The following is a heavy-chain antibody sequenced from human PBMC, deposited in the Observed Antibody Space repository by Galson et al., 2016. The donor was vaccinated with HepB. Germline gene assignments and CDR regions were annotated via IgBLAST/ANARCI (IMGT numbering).Heavy chain of an antibody. D-gene: IGHD2/OR15-2a*01. Sequence: SLRLSCAASGFRFSNYWMSWVRQAPGKGLEWVAADSMDGRRKFYADSVKGRFTISRDNSNNMLFLQMSSLRVDDKAVYYCAKRHEYCPPVGCSVDSWGQGTLVSVSS. CDR2: DSMDGRRK. V-gene: IGHV3-30*18. J-gene: IGHJ4*02. CDR1: GFRFSNYW. CDR3: AKRHEYCPPVGCSVDS.